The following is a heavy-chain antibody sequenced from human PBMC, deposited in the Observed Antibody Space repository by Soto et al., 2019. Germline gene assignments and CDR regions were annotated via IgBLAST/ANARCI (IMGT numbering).Heavy chain of an antibody. V-gene: IGHV1-18*01. CDR2: ISAYNGNT. Sequence: GASVKVSCKASGYTFTSYGISWVRQAPGQGLEWMGWISAYNGNTNYAQKLQGRVTMTTDTSTSTAYMELRSLRSDDTAVYYCAREHYGDYAPPYYYYMDVWGKGTTVTVSS. J-gene: IGHJ6*03. D-gene: IGHD4-17*01. CDR3: AREHYGDYAPPYYYYMDV. CDR1: GYTFTSYG.